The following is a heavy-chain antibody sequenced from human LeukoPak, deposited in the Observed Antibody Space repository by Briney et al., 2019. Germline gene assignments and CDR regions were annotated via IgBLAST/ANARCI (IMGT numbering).Heavy chain of an antibody. J-gene: IGHJ6*02. V-gene: IGHV3-53*01. Sequence: GGSLRLSCAASGFTVSGNYMNWVRQAPGKGLEWVSVIYSGGSTYYADSVKGRFTISRDSSKNTLYLQMNSLRAEDTAVYYCARDRLGSGTQRGYYYGMDVWGQGTTVTVSS. CDR3: ARDRLGSGTQRGYYYGMDV. CDR2: IYSGGST. CDR1: GFTVSGNY. D-gene: IGHD3-10*01.